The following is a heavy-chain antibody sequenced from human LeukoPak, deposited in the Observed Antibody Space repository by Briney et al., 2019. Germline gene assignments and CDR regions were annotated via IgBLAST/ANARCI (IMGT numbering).Heavy chain of an antibody. V-gene: IGHV3-74*01. CDR2: INGYGTTI. Sequence: PGGSLRLSCAASGFTFSSYWMHWVRQAPGKGLVWISLINGYGTTIYYADSVKGRFPISRDNAKNTLYLQMNSLRAEDTAVYHCARDNYYDTNPRRDNYWGQRTLVTVSS. D-gene: IGHD3-22*01. J-gene: IGHJ4*02. CDR3: ARDNYYDTNPRRDNY. CDR1: GFTFSSYW.